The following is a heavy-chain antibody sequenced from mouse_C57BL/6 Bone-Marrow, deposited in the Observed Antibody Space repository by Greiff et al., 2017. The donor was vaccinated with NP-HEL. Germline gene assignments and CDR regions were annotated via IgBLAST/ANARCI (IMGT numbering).Heavy chain of an antibody. CDR2: IDPENGDT. J-gene: IGHJ4*01. D-gene: IGHD2-5*01. Sequence: VQLQQSGAELVRPGASVKLSCTASGFTIKDDYMHWVKQRPEQGLEWIGWIDPENGDTEYASKFQGKATITADTSSNTAYLQLSSLTSEDTAVYYCTTHSNPPMAYWGQGTSVTVSS. CDR1: GFTIKDDY. CDR3: TTHSNPPMAY. V-gene: IGHV14-4*01.